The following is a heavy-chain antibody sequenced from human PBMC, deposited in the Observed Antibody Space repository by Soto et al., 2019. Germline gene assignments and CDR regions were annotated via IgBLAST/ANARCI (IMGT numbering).Heavy chain of an antibody. V-gene: IGHV4-34*01. CDR1: GGSFSGYY. CDR3: ARGVRFLSWYYYYGMDV. J-gene: IGHJ6*02. Sequence: SETLSLTCAVYGGSFSGYYWSWIRQPPGKGLEWIGEINHSGSTNYNPSLKSRVTISVDTSKNQFSLKLSSVTAADTAVYYCARGVRFLSWYYYYGMDVWGQGTTVTVSS. CDR2: INHSGST. D-gene: IGHD3-3*01.